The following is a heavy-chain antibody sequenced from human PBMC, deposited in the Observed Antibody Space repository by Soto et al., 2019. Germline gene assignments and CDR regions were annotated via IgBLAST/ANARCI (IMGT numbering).Heavy chain of an antibody. D-gene: IGHD6-19*01. J-gene: IGHJ3*02. CDR3: TWGGSKWLEDNAFDI. CDR2: ISAYNGNT. CDR1: GYTFTSYG. V-gene: IGHV1-18*01. Sequence: GASVKVSCKASGYTFTSYGISWVRQAPGQGLEWMGWISAYNGNTNYAQKLQGRVTMTTDTSTSTAYMELRSLRSDDTAVYYCTWGGSKWLEDNAFDIWGQGTMVTVSS.